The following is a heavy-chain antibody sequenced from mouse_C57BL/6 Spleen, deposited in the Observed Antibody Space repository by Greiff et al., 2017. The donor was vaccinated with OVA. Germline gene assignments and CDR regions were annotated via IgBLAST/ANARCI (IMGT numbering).Heavy chain of an antibody. CDR2: ISDGGSYT. Sequence: EVKLVESGGGLVKPGGSLKLSCAASGFTFSSYAMSWVRQTPEKRLEWVATISDGGSYTYYTDNVKGRFTISRDNAKNNLYLQMSNLKSEDTAMYYCARVPTGTRRYFYYWGQGTTLTVSS. D-gene: IGHD4-1*02. CDR1: GFTFSSYA. J-gene: IGHJ2*01. V-gene: IGHV5-4*03. CDR3: ARVPTGTRRYFYY.